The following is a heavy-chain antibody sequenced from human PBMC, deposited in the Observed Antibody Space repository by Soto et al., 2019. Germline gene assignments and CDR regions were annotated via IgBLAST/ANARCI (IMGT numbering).Heavy chain of an antibody. CDR2: ISPYSGET. V-gene: IGHV1-18*01. Sequence: QVQLVQSGPEVKKPAASVQVSCKASGYPFTSYGIVWVRQAPGQGLEWMGWISPYSGETRYTEKFQDRLTFTTDTSTSTAYMGLRSLTSDDTAVYFCARGPVAGSDFWGQGTLVIVTS. CDR3: ARGPVAGSDF. J-gene: IGHJ4*02. CDR1: GYPFTSYG. D-gene: IGHD6-19*01.